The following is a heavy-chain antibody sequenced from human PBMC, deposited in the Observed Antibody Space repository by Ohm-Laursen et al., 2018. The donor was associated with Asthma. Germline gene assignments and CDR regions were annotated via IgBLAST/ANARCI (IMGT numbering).Heavy chain of an antibody. V-gene: IGHV3-23*01. J-gene: IGHJ4*02. CDR1: GFTFSTYA. Sequence: SLRLSCTASGFTFSTYAMSWVRQAPGKGLEWVSAISGSGGSTCYADSVKGRFTISRDNSKNTLYLQMNNLRAEDTAAYYCAKASTFSTGYYFDFWGQGTLVTVSS. D-gene: IGHD2-2*01. CDR2: ISGSGGST. CDR3: AKASTFSTGYYFDF.